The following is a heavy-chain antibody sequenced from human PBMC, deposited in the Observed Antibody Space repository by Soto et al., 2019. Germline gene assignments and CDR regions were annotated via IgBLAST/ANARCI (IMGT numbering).Heavy chain of an antibody. CDR1: GYTFTSCY. D-gene: IGHD3-22*01. CDR3: ARDKVVIDYYYYGMDV. V-gene: IGHV1-46*01. CDR2: INPSGGST. Sequence: ASVKVSCKASGYTFTSCYMHWVRQAPGQGLEWMGIINPSGGSTSYAQKFQGRVTMTRDTSTSTVYMELSSLRSEDTAVYYCARDKVVIDYYYYGMDVWGQGTTVTVSS. J-gene: IGHJ6*02.